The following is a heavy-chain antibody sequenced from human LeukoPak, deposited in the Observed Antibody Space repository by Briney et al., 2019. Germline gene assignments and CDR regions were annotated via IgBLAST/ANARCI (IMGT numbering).Heavy chain of an antibody. CDR1: GFTFSDYY. V-gene: IGHV3-11*04. J-gene: IGHJ4*02. CDR2: ISSSGSTI. CDR3: AKDRSGSYSQGLDY. D-gene: IGHD1-26*01. Sequence: GGSLRLSCAASGFTFSDYYMSWIRQAPGKGLEWVSYISSSGSTIYYADSVKGRFTISRDNSKNTLYLQMNSLRAEDTAVYYCAKDRSGSYSQGLDYWGQGTLVTVSS.